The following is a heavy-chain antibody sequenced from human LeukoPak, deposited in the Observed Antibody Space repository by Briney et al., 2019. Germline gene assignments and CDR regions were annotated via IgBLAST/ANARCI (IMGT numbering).Heavy chain of an antibody. V-gene: IGHV3-48*03. CDR2: NSSSGSTV. Sequence: PGGSLRLSCAASGFTFSSYEMNWVRQAAGKGLEWVSYNSSSGSTVYYADSVKGRFTVSRDNAKNSLYLQMNSLRDEDTAVYYCAHVKARSGSTFDIWGQGTMVTVSS. CDR3: AHVKARSGSTFDI. J-gene: IGHJ3*02. D-gene: IGHD3-10*01. CDR1: GFTFSSYE.